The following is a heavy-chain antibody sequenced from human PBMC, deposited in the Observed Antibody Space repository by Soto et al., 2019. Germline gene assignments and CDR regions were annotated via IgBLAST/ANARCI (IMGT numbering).Heavy chain of an antibody. V-gene: IGHV4-34*02. CDR2: ISHDGGT. CDR1: GGSFDDFY. CDR3: ARGQLVWYGDLTPYHRDMDV. J-gene: IGHJ6*02. Sequence: QVQLQQWGAGLLRPSETLSLTCAFYGGSFDDFYWSWVRQSPGKGLEWVGEISHDGGTNYSPSLARRVSISVDTSKNQFSLPLRSVTAADTGLYYCARGQLVWYGDLTPYHRDMDVWGQGTTVTVSS. D-gene: IGHD3-10*01.